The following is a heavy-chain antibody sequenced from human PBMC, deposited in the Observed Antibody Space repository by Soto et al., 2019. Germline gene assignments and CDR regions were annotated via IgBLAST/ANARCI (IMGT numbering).Heavy chain of an antibody. CDR3: TRVRGYSYGYDGIYYYYGMDV. CDR1: GFTFGDYA. V-gene: IGHV3-49*03. CDR2: IRSKAYGGTT. Sequence: GGSLRLSCTASGFTFGDYAMSWFRQAPGKGLEWVGFIRSKAYGGTTEYAASVKGRFTISRDDSKSIAYLQMNSLKTEDTAVYYCTRVRGYSYGYDGIYYYYGMDVWGQGTTVTVSS. J-gene: IGHJ6*02. D-gene: IGHD5-18*01.